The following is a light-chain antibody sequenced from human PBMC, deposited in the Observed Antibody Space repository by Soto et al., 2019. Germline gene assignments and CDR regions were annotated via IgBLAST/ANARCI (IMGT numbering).Light chain of an antibody. CDR2: EVI. J-gene: IGLJ1*01. CDR3: SSSTSSNTFV. CDR1: NSDVNY. V-gene: IGLV2-14*01. Sequence: QSVLIQAAYVPGAPGQSSNISCTGTNSDVNYVSWHQQHPGKAPKLMIYEVINRSSGVSTRFPGSKSGNTASLTISGLQAEDEADYYCSSSTSSNTFVFGTGTKVTVL.